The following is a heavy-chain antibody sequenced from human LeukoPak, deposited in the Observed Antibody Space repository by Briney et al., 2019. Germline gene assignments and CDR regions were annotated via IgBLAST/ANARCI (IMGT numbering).Heavy chain of an antibody. CDR1: GFTFSSYG. Sequence: GGSLRLSCAASGFTFSSYGMHWVRQAPGKGLEWVAVISYDGSNKYYADSVKGRFTISRDNSKNTLYLQMNSLRAEDTAVYYCARADPGTQGMDVWGQGTTVTVSS. D-gene: IGHD3-10*01. CDR2: ISYDGSNK. V-gene: IGHV3-30*03. CDR3: ARADPGTQGMDV. J-gene: IGHJ6*02.